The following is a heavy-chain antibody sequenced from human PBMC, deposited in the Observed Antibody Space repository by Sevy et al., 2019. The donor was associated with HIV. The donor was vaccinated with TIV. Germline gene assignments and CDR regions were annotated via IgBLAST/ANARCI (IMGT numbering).Heavy chain of an antibody. CDR2: ISSSSNTI. CDR3: ARDYSGSYYRFDY. V-gene: IGHV3-48*02. D-gene: IGHD1-26*01. CDR1: GFTFSGYS. J-gene: IGHJ4*02. Sequence: GGSLRLSCVASGFTFSGYSMNWVRQAPGKWLEWVSYISSSSNTIYYADSVKGRFTISRDNAKNSLYLQMNSLRDEDTAVYYCARDYSGSYYRFDYWGQGTLVTVSS.